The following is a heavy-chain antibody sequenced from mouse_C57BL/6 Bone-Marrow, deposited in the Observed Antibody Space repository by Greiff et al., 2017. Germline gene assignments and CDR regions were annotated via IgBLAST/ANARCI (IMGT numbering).Heavy chain of an antibody. V-gene: IGHV1-69*01. CDR3: AREETGTNFDY. CDR2: IDPSDSYT. CDR1: GYTFTSYW. Sequence: QVQLQQPGAELVMPGASVKLSCKASGYTFTSYWMHWVKQRPGQGLEWIGEIDPSDSYTNYNQKFKGKSTLTVDKSSSTAYMQLSSLTSEDSAVYYRAREETGTNFDYWGQGTTLTGSS. J-gene: IGHJ2*01. D-gene: IGHD4-1*01.